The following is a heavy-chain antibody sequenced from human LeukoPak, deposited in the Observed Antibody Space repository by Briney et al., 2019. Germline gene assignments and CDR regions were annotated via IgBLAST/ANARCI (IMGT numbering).Heavy chain of an antibody. D-gene: IGHD5-24*01. J-gene: IGHJ4*02. CDR3: AREGTDGYNPDY. CDR1: GYTFTSYD. CDR2: MNPNSGNT. V-gene: IGHV1-8*01. Sequence: ASVKVSCKASGYTFTSYDINWVRQATGQGLGWMGWMNPNSGNTGYAQKFQGRVTMTRNTSISTAYMELSSLRSEDTAVYFCAREGTDGYNPDYWGQGTLVTVSS.